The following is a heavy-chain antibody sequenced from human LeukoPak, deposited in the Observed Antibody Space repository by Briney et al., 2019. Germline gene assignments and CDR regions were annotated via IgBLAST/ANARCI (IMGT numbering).Heavy chain of an antibody. CDR1: GFTFSSYE. V-gene: IGHV3-48*03. CDR3: AKLPAEVGATTWDY. CDR2: ISSSGSTI. Sequence: PGGSLRLSCAASGFTFSSYEMNWVRQAPGKGLEWVSYISSSGSTIYYADSVKGRFTISRDNAKNSLYLQMNSLRAEDTAVYYCAKLPAEVGATTWDYWGQGTLVTVSS. J-gene: IGHJ4*02. D-gene: IGHD1-26*01.